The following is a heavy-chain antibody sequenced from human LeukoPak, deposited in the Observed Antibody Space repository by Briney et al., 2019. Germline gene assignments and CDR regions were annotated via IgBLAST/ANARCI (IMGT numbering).Heavy chain of an antibody. CDR1: GFTFSSYW. Sequence: GGSLRLSCAASGFTFSSYWMSWVRQAPGKGLEWVANIKQDGSEKYYVDSVKGRFTISRDNAKNSLYLQMNSLRAEDTAVYYCARGYYYDIADAFDIWGQGTMVTVSS. J-gene: IGHJ3*02. V-gene: IGHV3-7*01. CDR2: IKQDGSEK. CDR3: ARGYYYDIADAFDI. D-gene: IGHD3-22*01.